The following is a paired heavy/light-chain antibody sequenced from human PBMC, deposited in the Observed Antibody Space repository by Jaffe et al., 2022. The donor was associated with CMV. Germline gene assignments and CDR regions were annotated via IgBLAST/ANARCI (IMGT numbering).Heavy chain of an antibody. Sequence: EVQLVESGGGLVQPGGSLRLSCTASGFTFSEHYMDWVRQAPGKGPEWVSRCRNKANGYTTEYAPSVKGRFTISRDDSKDSLFLQMNSLKTEDTAVYYCVRLCTRASCSDGYYQYMDVWGKGTTVTVSS. CDR1: GFTFSEHY. CDR2: CRNKANGYTT. D-gene: IGHD2-2*01. J-gene: IGHJ6*03. CDR3: VRLCTRASCSDGYYQYMDV. V-gene: IGHV3-72*01.
Light chain of an antibody. J-gene: IGKJ4*01. Sequence: DIQMTQSPSAMSASAGDRVTITCRASQGISNYLAWFQQKPGEAPKRLIYSISSLQTGVPSRFSGSGSGTEFTLTISSLQPEDFATYYCLQHSTYPLTFGGGTKVEIK. V-gene: IGKV1-17*03. CDR3: LQHSTYPLT. CDR2: SIS. CDR1: QGISNY.